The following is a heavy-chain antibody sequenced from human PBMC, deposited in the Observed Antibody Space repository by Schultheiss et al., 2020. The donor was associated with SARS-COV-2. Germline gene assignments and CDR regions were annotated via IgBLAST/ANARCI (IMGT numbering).Heavy chain of an antibody. CDR1: GFTFSSYA. J-gene: IGHJ6*02. CDR2: ISGSGGST. Sequence: GGSLRLSCAASGFTFSSYAMSWVRQAPGKGLEWVSAISGSGGSTYYADSVKGRFTISRDNSKNTLYLQMNSLRAEDTAVYYCARGGYCSSTSCYEPYYYYGMDVWGQGTTVTVSS. CDR3: ARGGYCSSTSCYEPYYYYGMDV. D-gene: IGHD2-2*01. V-gene: IGHV3-23*01.